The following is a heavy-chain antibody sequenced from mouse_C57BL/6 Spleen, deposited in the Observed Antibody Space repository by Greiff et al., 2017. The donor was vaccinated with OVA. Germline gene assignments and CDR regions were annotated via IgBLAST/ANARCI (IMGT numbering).Heavy chain of an antibody. CDR1: GFNIKDDY. J-gene: IGHJ4*01. V-gene: IGHV14-4*01. CDR2: IDPENGDT. Sequence: EVQLQQSGAELVRPGASVKLSCTASGFNIKDDYMHWVKQRPEPGLEWIGWIDPENGDTEYASKFQGKATITADTSSNTAYLQLSSLTSEDTAVYYCTTAGSRGDYAMDYWGQGTSVTVSS. D-gene: IGHD1-1*01. CDR3: TTAGSRGDYAMDY.